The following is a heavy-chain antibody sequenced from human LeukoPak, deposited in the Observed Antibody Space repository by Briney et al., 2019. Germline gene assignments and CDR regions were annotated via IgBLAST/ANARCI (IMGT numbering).Heavy chain of an antibody. CDR2: INSDGSST. J-gene: IGHJ3*02. D-gene: IGHD1-1*01. CDR3: AKDRPGPLAPDAFDI. CDR1: GFTFSSYW. V-gene: IGHV3-74*01. Sequence: GGSLRLSCAASGFTFSSYWMHWVRQAPGKGLVWVSRINSDGSSTSYADSVKGRFTISRDNSKNTLYLQMHSLRAEDTAVYYCAKDRPGPLAPDAFDIWGQGTMVTVSS.